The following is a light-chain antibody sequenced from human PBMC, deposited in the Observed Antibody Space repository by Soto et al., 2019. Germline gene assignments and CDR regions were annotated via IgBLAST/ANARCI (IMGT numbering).Light chain of an antibody. Sequence: PGERATLTCRASQSVSNFLAWYQHKPGQAPRLLIYGASTRATGIPARFSGSGSGTEFTLTISSLQSEDFAVYYCQQYNNWPPKTFGQGTKVDI. CDR3: QQYNNWPPKT. CDR1: QSVSNF. J-gene: IGKJ1*01. CDR2: GAS. V-gene: IGKV3-15*01.